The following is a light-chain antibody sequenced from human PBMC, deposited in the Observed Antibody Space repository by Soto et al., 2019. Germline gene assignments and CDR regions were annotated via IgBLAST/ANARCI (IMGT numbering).Light chain of an antibody. CDR3: QQTKSYPST. V-gene: IGKV1-9*01. J-gene: IGKJ4*01. CDR1: QDISSS. Sequence: DIQFTQSPSFLSASIGYRFTITCRASQDISSSLAWYQQKAGKAPKLLIYGASILQSGVPSGFSGSGFGTDFTLTISSLRAEDFAIYFCQQTKSYPSTFGGGPKWIS. CDR2: GAS.